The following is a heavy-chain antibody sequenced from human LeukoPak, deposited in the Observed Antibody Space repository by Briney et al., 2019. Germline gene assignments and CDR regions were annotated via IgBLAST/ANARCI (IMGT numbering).Heavy chain of an antibody. V-gene: IGHV3-21*01. D-gene: IGHD5-12*01. J-gene: IGHJ4*02. CDR2: ISSSSSYI. CDR3: ARDQVVATITGEGAYDY. Sequence: GGSLRLSCAASGFAFSSYSMNWVRQAPGKGLEWVSSISSSSSYIYYADSVKGRFTISRDNAKNSLYLQMNSLRAEDTAVYYCARDQVVATITGEGAYDYWGQGTLVTVSS. CDR1: GFAFSSYS.